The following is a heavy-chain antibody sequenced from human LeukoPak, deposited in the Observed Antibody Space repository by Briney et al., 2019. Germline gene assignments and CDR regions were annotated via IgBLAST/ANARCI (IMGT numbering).Heavy chain of an antibody. D-gene: IGHD5-18*01. J-gene: IGHJ4*02. CDR1: GFSISSYA. CDR3: ARDFSYGSGFDY. Sequence: GRSLRLSCAASGFSISSYALHWVRQAPGKGLQYVSGISNGGSIDYANSVKGRFTISRDNSKNTLYLQMGSLRTEDMAVYYCARDFSYGSGFDYWGQGILVTVSS. V-gene: IGHV3-64*01. CDR2: ISNGGSI.